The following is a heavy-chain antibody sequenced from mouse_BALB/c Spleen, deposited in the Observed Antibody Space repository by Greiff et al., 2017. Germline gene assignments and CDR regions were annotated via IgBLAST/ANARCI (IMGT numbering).Heavy chain of an antibody. V-gene: IGHV3-6*02. CDR3: ARDRDTYDRGDFDY. J-gene: IGHJ2*01. CDR2: ISYDGSN. CDR1: GYSITSGYY. Sequence: EVKLMESGPGLVKPSQSLSLTCSVTGYSITSGYYWNWIRQFPGNKLEWMGYISYDGSNNYNPSLKNRISITRDTSKNQFFLKLNSVTTEDTATYYCARDRDTYDRGDFDYWGQGTTLTVSS. D-gene: IGHD2-14*01.